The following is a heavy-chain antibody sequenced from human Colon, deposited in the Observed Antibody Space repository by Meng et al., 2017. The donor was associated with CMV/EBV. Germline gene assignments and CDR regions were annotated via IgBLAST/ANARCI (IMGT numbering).Heavy chain of an antibody. CDR1: GFTFDDYA. D-gene: IGHD3-3*01. CDR2: ISWNSAII. J-gene: IGHJ4*02. CDR3: TKGQGAFWSGYYIDW. Sequence: GGSLSLSCVASGFTFDDYAMQWVRQAPGKGPEWVAGISWNSAIIGYAPSVRGRFTISRDNTNNALYLEINSLRSEDTALYYCTKGQGAFWSGYYIDWWGQGTQVTVSS. V-gene: IGHV3-9*01.